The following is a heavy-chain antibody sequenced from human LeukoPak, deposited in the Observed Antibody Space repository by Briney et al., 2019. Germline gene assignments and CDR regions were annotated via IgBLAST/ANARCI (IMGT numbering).Heavy chain of an antibody. V-gene: IGHV3-23*01. CDR3: AAYSSGWSPRTYYFDY. CDR2: ISGSGGST. Sequence: GGYLRLYCAASGFTFSSYAMSWVRQAPGKGLEWVSAISGSGGSTYYADSVKGRFTISRDNSKNTLYLQMNSLRAEDTAVYYCAAYSSGWSPRTYYFDYWGQGTLVTVSS. J-gene: IGHJ4*02. CDR1: GFTFSSYA. D-gene: IGHD6-19*01.